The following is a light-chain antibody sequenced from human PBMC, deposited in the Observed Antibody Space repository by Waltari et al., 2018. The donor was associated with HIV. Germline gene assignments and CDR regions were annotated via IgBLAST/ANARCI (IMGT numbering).Light chain of an antibody. CDR3: AAWDDSLNGPV. CDR2: SNN. Sequence: QHVLTQPPSASRPPGERLTLPSSGHSSNLRSNTTTGYQQLPGTAPKLPIYSNNQRPSGVPYRFSGSKSCTSASLAISGLQSEDEADYYCAAWDDSLNGPVFGGGTKLSVL. CDR1: SSNLRSNT. J-gene: IGLJ2*01. V-gene: IGLV1-44*01.